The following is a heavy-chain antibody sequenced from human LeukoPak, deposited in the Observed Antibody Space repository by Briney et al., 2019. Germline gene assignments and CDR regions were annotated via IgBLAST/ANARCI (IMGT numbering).Heavy chain of an antibody. Sequence: GKSLRLSCAASGFTFSNYGMYWVRQAPGQGLEWVAVIRYDGSHKYYAASVKGRFTMSRDNSNNTLFLQMNSLRVDDTAIYYCAKASSASPSCLNAWGQGTLVTVSS. CDR2: IRYDGSHK. CDR3: AKASSASPSCLNA. J-gene: IGHJ5*02. D-gene: IGHD2-2*01. CDR1: GFTFSNYG. V-gene: IGHV3-33*06.